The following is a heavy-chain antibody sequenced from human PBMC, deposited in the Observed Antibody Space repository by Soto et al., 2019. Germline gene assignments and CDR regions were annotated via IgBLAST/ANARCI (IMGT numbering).Heavy chain of an antibody. J-gene: IGHJ4*02. D-gene: IGHD2-15*01. CDR2: IIPIFGTA. V-gene: IGHV1-69*13. CDR1: GGTFSSYA. CDR3: EVYPELVAATEYYFDY. Sequence: GASVKVSCKASGGTFSSYAISRVRQAPGQGLEWMGGIIPIFGTANYAQKFQGRVTITADESTSTAYMELSSLRSEDTAVYYCEVYPELVAATEYYFDYWGQGTLVTVSS.